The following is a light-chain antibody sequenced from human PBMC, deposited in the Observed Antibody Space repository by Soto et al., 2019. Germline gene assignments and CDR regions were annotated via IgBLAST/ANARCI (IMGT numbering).Light chain of an antibody. CDR1: QSGSYN. J-gene: IGKJ4*01. V-gene: IGKV3-15*01. CDR3: QQYKNWPPLT. Sequence: EIVMTQSPATLSVSPGETATLSCRASQSGSYNLAWYQQTPGQGPRLLIYGAFTRTTGIPARFSGSGSGTEFTLTISSLQSEDVAVYYCQQYKNWPPLTFGGGTKVEIK. CDR2: GAF.